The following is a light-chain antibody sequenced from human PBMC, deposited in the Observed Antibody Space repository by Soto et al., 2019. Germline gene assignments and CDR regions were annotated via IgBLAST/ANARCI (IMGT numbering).Light chain of an antibody. J-gene: IGLJ1*01. CDR3: CSFAGSNPFPYV. CDR2: EVN. Sequence: QSVLAQPASVSGSPGQSITISCTGTISDVGSHNLVSWYQQHPDEAPKLIIYEVNERPSGVSSRFSGSKSGNTASLTVSGLKPDDEADYHCCSFAGSNPFPYVFGAGTKVTVL. V-gene: IGLV2-23*02. CDR1: ISDVGSHNL.